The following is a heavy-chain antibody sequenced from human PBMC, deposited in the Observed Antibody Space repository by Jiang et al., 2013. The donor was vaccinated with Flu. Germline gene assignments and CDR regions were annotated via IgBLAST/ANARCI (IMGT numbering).Heavy chain of an antibody. CDR3: ARDQDPFHISSWYVTDY. V-gene: IGHV1-18*04. Sequence: GAEVKKPGASVKVSCKASGYTFTSYGISWVRQAPGQGLEWMGWISAYNGNTNYAQKLQGRVTMTTDTSTSTAYMELRSLRSDDTAVYYCARDQDPFHISSWYVTDYWGQGTLVTVSS. CDR2: ISAYNGNT. CDR1: GYTFTSYG. J-gene: IGHJ4*02. D-gene: IGHD6-13*01.